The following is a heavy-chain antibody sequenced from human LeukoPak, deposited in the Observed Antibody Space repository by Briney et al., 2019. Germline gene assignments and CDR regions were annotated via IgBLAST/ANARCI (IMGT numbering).Heavy chain of an antibody. Sequence: PGGSLRLSCAASGFIFSTYGINWVRRAPGKGLEWVWSISRSSRYIYYADSVKGRFTISRDDAKNSLYLQMNSLRAEDTAVYYCARDRGDGYTLIAGWWGQGTLVTVSS. CDR2: ISRSSRYI. CDR1: GFIFSTYG. D-gene: IGHD5-24*01. CDR3: ARDRGDGYTLIAGW. V-gene: IGHV3-21*01. J-gene: IGHJ4*02.